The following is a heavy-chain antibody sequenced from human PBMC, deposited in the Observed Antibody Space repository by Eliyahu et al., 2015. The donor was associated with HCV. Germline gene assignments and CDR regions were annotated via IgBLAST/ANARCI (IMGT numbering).Heavy chain of an antibody. D-gene: IGHD3-3*01. CDR1: GFTVSSNY. V-gene: IGHV3-53*01. CDR3: ARSGYDFWSGSDY. J-gene: IGHJ4*02. CDR2: IYRGGST. Sequence: EVQLVESGGGLIQPGGSLRLSCAASGFTVSSNYMSWVRQAPGKGLEWVSVIYRGGSTYYTDSVKGRFTISRDNSKNTLYLQMNSLRVEDTAVYYCARSGYDFWSGSDYWGQGTLVTVSS.